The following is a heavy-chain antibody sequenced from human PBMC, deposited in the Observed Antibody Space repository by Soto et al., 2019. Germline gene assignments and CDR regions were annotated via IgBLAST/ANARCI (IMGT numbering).Heavy chain of an antibody. CDR1: GFTFSSYA. CDR2: ISGSGGST. CDR3: AKDLILRGYYYYGMDV. Sequence: GGSLRLSCAASGFTFSSYAMSWVRQAPGKGLEWVSAISGSGGSTYYADSVKGRFTISRDNSKNTLYLQMNSLRAEDTAVYYCAKDLILRGYYYYGMDVWGQGTTVTVSS. J-gene: IGHJ6*02. D-gene: IGHD3-10*01. V-gene: IGHV3-23*01.